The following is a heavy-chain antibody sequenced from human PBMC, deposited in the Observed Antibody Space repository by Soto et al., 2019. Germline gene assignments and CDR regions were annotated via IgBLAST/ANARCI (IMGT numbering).Heavy chain of an antibody. V-gene: IGHV6-1*01. J-gene: IGHJ6*03. D-gene: IGHD3-9*01. CDR1: GDSVSSNSAA. CDR3: ARGVYYDILTGYYYYYYMDV. Sequence: KQSQTLSLTCAISGDSVSSNSAAWNWIRQSPSRGLEWLGRTYYRSKWYNDYAVSVKSRITINPATSKNQFSLQLNSVTPEDTAVYYCARGVYYDILTGYYYYYYMDVWGKGTTVTVSS. CDR2: TYYRSKWYN.